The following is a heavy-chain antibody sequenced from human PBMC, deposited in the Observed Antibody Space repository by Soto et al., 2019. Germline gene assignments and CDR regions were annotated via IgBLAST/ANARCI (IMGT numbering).Heavy chain of an antibody. Sequence: SVKVSCKASGYTFTSYGINWVRQAPGQGLEWMGWISAHNSDTNYAQKSQGRVTMTTDTPTSTAFMELRSLRSDDTAVYYCARAARYCSGGVCYPDAFDIWGQGTMVTVSS. CDR3: ARAARYCSGGVCYPDAFDI. CDR1: GYTFTSYG. D-gene: IGHD2-15*01. CDR2: ISAHNSDT. V-gene: IGHV1-18*01. J-gene: IGHJ3*02.